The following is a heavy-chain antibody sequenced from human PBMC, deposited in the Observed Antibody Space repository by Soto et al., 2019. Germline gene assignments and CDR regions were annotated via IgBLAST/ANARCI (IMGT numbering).Heavy chain of an antibody. V-gene: IGHV3-30-3*01. CDR2: IAYDGINT. Sequence: GGSLRLSCVASGFNFGTYAIHWVRQAPGKGLQWVALIAYDGINTYYADSVKGRFTISRDNSKNTLHLQMNSLRPEDTGVYFCARVTPGNNLYYFSGLDGWGQGTSVTVS. D-gene: IGHD1-1*01. CDR3: ARVTPGNNLYYFSGLDG. CDR1: GFNFGTYA. J-gene: IGHJ6*02.